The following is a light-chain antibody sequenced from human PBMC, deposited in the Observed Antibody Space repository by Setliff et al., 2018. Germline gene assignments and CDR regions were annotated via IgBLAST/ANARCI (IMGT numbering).Light chain of an antibody. J-gene: IGLJ1*01. V-gene: IGLV2-14*03. CDR3: SSYAGSSTLYV. Sequence: QSVLTQPASVSGSPGQSITISCTGTSSDVGGYNYVSWYQQHPGKAPKFIIYDVSNRPSGVSNRFSGSKSANTASLTISGLQAEDEADYYCSSYAGSSTLYVFGTGTKVTVL. CDR2: DVS. CDR1: SSDVGGYNY.